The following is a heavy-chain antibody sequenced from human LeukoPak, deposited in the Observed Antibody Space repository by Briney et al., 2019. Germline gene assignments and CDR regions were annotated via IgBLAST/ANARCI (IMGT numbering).Heavy chain of an antibody. D-gene: IGHD2-2*01. J-gene: IGHJ5*02. Sequence: GASVKVSCKASGYTFTGYYMHWVRQAPGQGLEWMGWINPNSGGTNYALKFQGRVTMTRDTSISTACMELSRLRSDDTAVYYCARGDFPGYHQLLTKNWFDPWGQGTLVTVSS. CDR2: INPNSGGT. V-gene: IGHV1-2*02. CDR3: ARGDFPGYHQLLTKNWFDP. CDR1: GYTFTGYY.